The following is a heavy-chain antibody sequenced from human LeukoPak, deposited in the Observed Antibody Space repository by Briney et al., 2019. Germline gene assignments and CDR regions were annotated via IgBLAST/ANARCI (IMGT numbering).Heavy chain of an antibody. D-gene: IGHD2-15*01. CDR3: ARSIRSGLDI. V-gene: IGHV3-74*03. CDR2: ISSDGSST. Sequence: PPGGSLRLSCAASGFPFSSYYIHWVRQAPGKGLVWVSRISSDGSSTTYADSVKGRFTISRDNARNTLFLQMDSLRAEDTAVYYCARSIRSGLDIWGQGTMVTVSS. CDR1: GFPFSSYY. J-gene: IGHJ3*02.